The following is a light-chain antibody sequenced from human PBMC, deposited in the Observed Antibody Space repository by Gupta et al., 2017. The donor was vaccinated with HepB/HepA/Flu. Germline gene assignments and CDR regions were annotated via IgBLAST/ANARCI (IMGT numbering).Light chain of an antibody. CDR1: SGSIASNY. CDR2: EDN. J-gene: IGLJ3*02. Sequence: NFMLTQPHSVSASPGKTVTISCTGSSGSIASNYVQWYQQRPGSAPTTVIYEDNQRPSGVPDRVSGSIDSSSNSASLTISGLKTEDEADYYCQSYDSSNWVFGGGTKLTVL. V-gene: IGLV6-57*02. CDR3: QSYDSSNWV.